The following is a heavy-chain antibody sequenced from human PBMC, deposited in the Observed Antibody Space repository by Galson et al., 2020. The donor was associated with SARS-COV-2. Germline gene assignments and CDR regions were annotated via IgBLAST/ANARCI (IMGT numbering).Heavy chain of an antibody. V-gene: IGHV3-30*03. Sequence: GGSLRLSCAASGFSFNNFGMHWVRQAPGKGLEWLAVISYDGSLKYYADSVKGRFTISKDNFKKTLYLQMDSLRADDTAVYYCATRAAIFWFGESYPDYWGRGTLVTVSS. CDR2: ISYDGSLK. CDR3: ATRAAIFWFGESYPDY. D-gene: IGHD3-10*01. CDR1: GFSFNNFG. J-gene: IGHJ4*02.